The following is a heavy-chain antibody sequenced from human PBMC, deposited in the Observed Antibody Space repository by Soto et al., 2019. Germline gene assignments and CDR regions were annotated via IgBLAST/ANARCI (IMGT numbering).Heavy chain of an antibody. V-gene: IGHV3-48*02. J-gene: IGHJ4*02. CDR3: ARDKWGSSSFSGDY. D-gene: IGHD6-6*01. CDR1: GFTFSSYS. CDR2: ISSSSRTI. Sequence: EVQLVESGGGLVQPGGSLRLSCAASGFTFSSYSMNWVRQAPGKGLEWVSYISSSSRTIYYAHSVKGRFTISRDNAKNALYLQMNSMRDEDTAVSYCARDKWGSSSFSGDYWCQGTLVTVSS.